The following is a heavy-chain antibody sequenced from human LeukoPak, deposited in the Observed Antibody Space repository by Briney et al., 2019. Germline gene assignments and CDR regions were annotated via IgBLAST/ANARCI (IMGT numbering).Heavy chain of an antibody. J-gene: IGHJ4*02. V-gene: IGHV3-15*04. CDR1: GPTVTNAW. CDR2: MASKTDGGTT. CDR3: TTGDY. Sequence: GGSLRLSCAASGPTVTNAWMNWVRQAPGKGLEWVGRMASKTDGGTTDYAAPVKGRFTISRDDSKNTLYLQMNSLKTEDTAVYYCTTGDYWGQGTLVTVSS.